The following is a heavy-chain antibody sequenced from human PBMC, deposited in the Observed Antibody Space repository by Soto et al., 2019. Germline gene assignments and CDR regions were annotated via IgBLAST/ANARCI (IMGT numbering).Heavy chain of an antibody. J-gene: IGHJ3*02. Sequence: QVQLVESGGGVVQPGRSLRLSCAASGFTFSRYGFHWVRQAPGKGLEWVAVIVSDGSNKYHADSVEGRFTISRDNSKDTLYLQMNSLRAEDTAVYHCARDDAFQNENGFDIWGQGTMVTVSS. CDR3: ARDDAFQNENGFDI. V-gene: IGHV3-33*01. CDR1: GFTFSRYG. CDR2: IVSDGSNK. D-gene: IGHD1-1*01.